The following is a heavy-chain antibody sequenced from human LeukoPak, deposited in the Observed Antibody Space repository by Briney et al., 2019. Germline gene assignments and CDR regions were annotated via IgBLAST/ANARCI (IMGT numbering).Heavy chain of an antibody. Sequence: SETLSLTCTVSGGSISSSSYYWGWIRQPPGKGLEWIGSIYYSGSTYYNPSLKSRVTISVDTSKNQFSLKLSSVTAADTAVYYCARGLYHGSGSYLDDWGQGTQVTVSS. J-gene: IGHJ4*02. D-gene: IGHD3-10*01. CDR1: GGSISSSSYY. V-gene: IGHV4-39*07. CDR3: ARGLYHGSGSYLDD. CDR2: IYYSGST.